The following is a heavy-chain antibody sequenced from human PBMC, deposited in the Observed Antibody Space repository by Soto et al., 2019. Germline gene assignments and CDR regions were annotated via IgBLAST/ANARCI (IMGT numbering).Heavy chain of an antibody. CDR2: ISYDGSNK. CDR1: GFTFSSYG. V-gene: IGHV3-30*18. D-gene: IGHD3-22*01. CDR3: AKAYYSSGYYYYYYYGMDV. J-gene: IGHJ6*02. Sequence: GGSLRLSCAASGFTFSSYGMHWVRQAPGKGLEWVAVISYDGSNKYYADSVKGRFTISRDNSKNTLYLQMNSLRAEDTAVYYCAKAYYSSGYYYYYYYGMDVWGQGTTVTVSS.